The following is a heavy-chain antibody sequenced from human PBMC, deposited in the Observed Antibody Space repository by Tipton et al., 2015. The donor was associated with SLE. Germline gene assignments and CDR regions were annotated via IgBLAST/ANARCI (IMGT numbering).Heavy chain of an antibody. J-gene: IGHJ3*01. D-gene: IGHD6-6*01. CDR1: GDSISSGSFH. Sequence: LRLSCTVSGDSISSGSFHWSWIRQPAGKGLEWIGNIYTSGNTIYNPSLKSRVSISGPTSKNQVSLKLRSVTAADTAVYYCARRPDAFDCWGQGTMVTVSS. CDR2: IYTSGNT. CDR3: ARRPDAFDC. V-gene: IGHV4-61*09.